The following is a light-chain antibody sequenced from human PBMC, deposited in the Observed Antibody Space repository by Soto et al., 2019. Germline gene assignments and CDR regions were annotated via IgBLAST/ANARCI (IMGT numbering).Light chain of an antibody. CDR2: EVS. CDR3: SSYTISNTLV. V-gene: IGLV2-14*01. Sequence: QSALTQPASVSGSTGQSITISCTGTSSDLGAYNYVSWSQQHPGKAPKLMIFEVSDRPSGVSNRFSGSKSGNTASLTISGLQAEDEADYYCSSYTISNTLVFGGGTKLTVL. J-gene: IGLJ2*01. CDR1: SSDLGAYNY.